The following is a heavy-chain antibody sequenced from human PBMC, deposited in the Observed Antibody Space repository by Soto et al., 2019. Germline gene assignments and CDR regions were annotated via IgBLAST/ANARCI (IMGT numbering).Heavy chain of an antibody. Sequence: SENLSLTCTVSCGSISSGDYYCSWIRQPPGKGLEWIGYLYYSVSTYYNPSLKSRGTISVDTSKNQFSLKLSSVTAADTAVYYCARVVAAAGNDFDHWGQGTLVTVCS. CDR2: LYYSVST. J-gene: IGHJ4*02. CDR1: CGSISSGDYY. V-gene: IGHV4-30-4*01. D-gene: IGHD6-13*01. CDR3: ARVVAAAGNDFDH.